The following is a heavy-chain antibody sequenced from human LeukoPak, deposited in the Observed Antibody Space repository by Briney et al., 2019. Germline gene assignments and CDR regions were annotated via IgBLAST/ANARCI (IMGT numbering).Heavy chain of an antibody. J-gene: IGHJ5*02. D-gene: IGHD3-10*01. CDR2: INPNSGGT. CDR3: ARDRTDGSGSYYPNWFNP. V-gene: IGHV1-2*02. CDR1: GYTFTGYY. Sequence: ASVKVSCKASGYTFTGYYMHWVRQAPGQGLEWMGWINPNSGGTNYAQKFQGRVTMTRDTSISTAYMELSRLRSDDTAVYYCARDRTDGSGSYYPNWFNPWGQGTLVTVSS.